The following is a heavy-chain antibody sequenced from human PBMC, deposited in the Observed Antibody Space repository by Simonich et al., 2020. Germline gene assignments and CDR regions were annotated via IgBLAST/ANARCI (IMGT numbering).Heavy chain of an antibody. J-gene: IGHJ3*02. D-gene: IGHD1-1*01. CDR2: INHSGST. Sequence: QVQLQQWGAGLLKPTETRSLTCAVYGGSFSGYYWSWISQPPGKGLEWIGEINHSGSTNYTPSLKCRVTISVDTSKIQFSLKLSSVTAADTAVYYCARGKGWKNAFAIWGQGTMVTVSS. CDR1: GGSFSGYY. V-gene: IGHV4-34*01. CDR3: ARGKGWKNAFAI.